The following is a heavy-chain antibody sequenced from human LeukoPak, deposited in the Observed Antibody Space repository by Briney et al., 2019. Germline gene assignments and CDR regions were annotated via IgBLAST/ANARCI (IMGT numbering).Heavy chain of an antibody. CDR1: GFTFSTYP. D-gene: IGHD6-19*01. Sequence: PGGSLRLSCAASGFTFSTYPMSWVRQAPGKGLEWVSGISGSGGSTYYADSVKGRFTISGDISKNTLYLQMNSLRAEDTAVYYCAKDEGSGWYYFDYWGQGSLVTVSS. CDR2: ISGSGGST. V-gene: IGHV3-23*01. CDR3: AKDEGSGWYYFDY. J-gene: IGHJ4*02.